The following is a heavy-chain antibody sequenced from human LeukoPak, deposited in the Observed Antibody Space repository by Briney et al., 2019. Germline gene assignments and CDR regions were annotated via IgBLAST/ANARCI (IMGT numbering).Heavy chain of an antibody. CDR3: ARDVWSTRYDYVWGSYRYPDY. D-gene: IGHD3-16*02. J-gene: IGHJ4*02. V-gene: IGHV1-2*02. Sequence: EASVKVSCKASGYTFTGYYIHWVRQAPGQGLEWMGWINPNSGGTKYAQKFQGRVTMTRDTSITTVYMELSRLRSDDTAVYYCARDVWSTRYDYVWGSYRYPDYWGQGILVTVSS. CDR1: GYTFTGYY. CDR2: INPNSGGT.